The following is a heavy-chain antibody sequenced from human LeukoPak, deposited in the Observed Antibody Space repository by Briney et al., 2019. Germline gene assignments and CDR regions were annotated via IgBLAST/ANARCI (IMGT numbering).Heavy chain of an antibody. CDR3: ARGLYGSPGDN. J-gene: IGHJ4*02. CDR1: GFTFSNFW. D-gene: IGHD1-26*01. V-gene: IGHV3-74*01. Sequence: GGFLRLSCGASGFTFSNFWMHWVRQVPGKGLVWVSRINSDGSSTSYADSVKGRFTISRDNAKNTLYLQMNSLRAEDTAVYYCARGLYGSPGDNWGQGTLVSVSS. CDR2: INSDGSST.